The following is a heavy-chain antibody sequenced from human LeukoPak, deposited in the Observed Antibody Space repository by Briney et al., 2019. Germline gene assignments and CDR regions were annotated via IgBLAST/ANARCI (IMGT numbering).Heavy chain of an antibody. Sequence: GGSLRLSCAASGFTFSSYAISWVRQAPGQGLEWMGGIIPIFGTANYAQKFQGRVTITADESTSTAYMELSSLRSEDTAVYYCARDRPIVVVPAAVYYYMDVWGKGTTVTVSS. D-gene: IGHD2-2*01. V-gene: IGHV1-69*01. CDR3: ARDRPIVVVPAAVYYYMDV. J-gene: IGHJ6*03. CDR2: IIPIFGTA. CDR1: GFTFSSYA.